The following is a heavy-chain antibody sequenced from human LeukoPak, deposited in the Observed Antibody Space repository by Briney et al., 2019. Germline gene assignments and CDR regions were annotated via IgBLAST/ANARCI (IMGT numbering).Heavy chain of an antibody. V-gene: IGHV3-15*07. CDR3: ATDFYDST. J-gene: IGHJ5*02. D-gene: IGHD3-22*01. Sequence: PGGSLRLSCATSGFTFSNAWMNWVRQAPGKGLEWVGRIRSNSDGGSIDYAAPVKGRFTLSRDDSKTTLYLQMNSLQTEDTAVYYCATDFYDSTWGQGTLVTVSS. CDR2: IRSNSDGGSI. CDR1: GFTFSNAW.